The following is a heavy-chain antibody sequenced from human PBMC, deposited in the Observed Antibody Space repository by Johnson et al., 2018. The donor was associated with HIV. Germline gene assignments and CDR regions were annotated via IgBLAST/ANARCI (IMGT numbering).Heavy chain of an antibody. D-gene: IGHD3-10*01. CDR2: LYSGGST. CDR3: ARERHYYGSVRPRERQGDAFDI. J-gene: IGHJ3*02. Sequence: VQLVESGGGLVQPGGSLRLSCAASGFIVSSNYMSWVRQAPGKGLEWVSVLYSGGSTYYADSVKGRFSISRDNSKNTLYLQMNSLRAEDTDVYFCARERHYYGSVRPRERQGDAFDIWGQGTMVTVAS. CDR1: GFIVSSNY. V-gene: IGHV3-66*01.